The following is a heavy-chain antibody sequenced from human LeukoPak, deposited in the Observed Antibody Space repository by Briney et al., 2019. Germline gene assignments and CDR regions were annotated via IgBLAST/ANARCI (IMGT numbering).Heavy chain of an antibody. J-gene: IGHJ5*02. CDR2: IFYTGSA. CDR1: GGSIDRSYNY. CDR3: AKGALYYSSGTYYTQDWFDP. Sequence: SETLSLTCTVSGGSIDRSYNYWGWSRQPPGKVLGGIGSIFYTGSAYYNPSLKSRITMSVDTSRKQFSLKLTSVNAADTAVYYCAKGALYYSSGTYYTQDWFDPWGQGTMVIVSS. D-gene: IGHD3-10*01. V-gene: IGHV4-39*01.